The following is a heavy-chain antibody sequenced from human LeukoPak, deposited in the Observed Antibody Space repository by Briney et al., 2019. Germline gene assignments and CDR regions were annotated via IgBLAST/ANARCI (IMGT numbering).Heavy chain of an antibody. D-gene: IGHD1-14*01. CDR2: TYYRSKWGS. V-gene: IGHV6-1*01. CDR3: TRASNRAFDI. Sequence: SQTLSLTCAISGDSVSIINTAWNWIRQSPSRGLEWLGRTYYRSKWGSDYAVSVKSRIIISPDTSKNQFSQQLNSVTPEDTAVYYCTRASNRAFDIWGQGTMVTVSS. CDR1: GDSVSIINTA. J-gene: IGHJ3*02.